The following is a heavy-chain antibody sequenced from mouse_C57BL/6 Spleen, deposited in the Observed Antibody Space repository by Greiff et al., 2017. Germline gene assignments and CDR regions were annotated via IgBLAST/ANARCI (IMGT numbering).Heavy chain of an antibody. CDR2: IWGDGSK. CDR3: AKGDLWYYDMDD. D-gene: IGHD1-1*02. V-gene: IGHV2-3*01. CDR1: GFSLTSYG. J-gene: IGHJ4*01. Sequence: QVQLQQSGPGLVAPSQSLSITCTVSGFSLTSYGVSWVRQPPGKGLEWLGVIWGDGSKNYHSALISRLSISKDNSKSQVFLKLNSLQTDDAATYYCAKGDLWYYDMDDWGQGTSVTVSS.